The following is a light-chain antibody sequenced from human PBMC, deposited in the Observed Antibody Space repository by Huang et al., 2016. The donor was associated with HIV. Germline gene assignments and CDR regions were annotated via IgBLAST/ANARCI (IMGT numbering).Light chain of an antibody. V-gene: IGKV1-NL1*01. Sequence: IQMTQSPSPLSASVGDRVTITCRASQAISNSLVWYQQKPGKAPKLLLFAASRLDSGVPSRFRGSGSGTDYTLTISSLQPEDFATYYCQQYFTTPLAFGGGTKVEIK. CDR2: AAS. J-gene: IGKJ4*01. CDR1: QAISNS. CDR3: QQYFTTPLA.